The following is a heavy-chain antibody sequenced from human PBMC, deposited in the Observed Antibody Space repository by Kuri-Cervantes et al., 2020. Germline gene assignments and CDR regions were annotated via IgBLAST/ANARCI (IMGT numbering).Heavy chain of an antibody. V-gene: IGHV3-23*01. CDR1: GFTFTSYT. D-gene: IGHD2-15*01. Sequence: GESLKISCLASGFTFTSYTMTWVRQAPGKGLEWVSGISGSGGITYYADSVKGRFTISRDNSRSTLYLHMNSLRAEDTAVYYCARRGGSITSDAFDIWGQGTMVTVSS. CDR3: ARRGGSITSDAFDI. CDR2: ISGSGGIT. J-gene: IGHJ3*02.